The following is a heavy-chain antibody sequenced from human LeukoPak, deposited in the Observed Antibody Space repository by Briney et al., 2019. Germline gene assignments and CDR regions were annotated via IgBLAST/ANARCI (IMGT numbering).Heavy chain of an antibody. V-gene: IGHV3-23*01. J-gene: IGHJ4*03. Sequence: GGSLRLSCAASGFTFNNYAMNLVRQAPGKGLEWVSAITGSGGSTYSADSVKGRFTISRDNSKGTLYLQVNSLRADDTAVYYCAKSRGFSGTYPSDYWGQGTLVTVSS. D-gene: IGHD1-26*01. CDR1: GFTFNNYA. CDR3: AKSRGFSGTYPSDY. CDR2: ITGSGGST.